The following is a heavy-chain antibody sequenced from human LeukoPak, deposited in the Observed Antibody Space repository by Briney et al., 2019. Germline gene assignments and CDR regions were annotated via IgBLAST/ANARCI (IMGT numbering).Heavy chain of an antibody. CDR1: GYTFTSYY. D-gene: IGHD3-10*01. Sequence: ASVNVSCTASGYTFTSYYMHWVRQAPGQGLEWMGIINPSGGSTSYAQKFQGRVTMTRDMSTRIVYMELSSLRSEDTAVYYCARGGTATSPGVIDYWGQGTLVTVSS. V-gene: IGHV1-46*01. J-gene: IGHJ4*02. CDR3: ARGGTATSPGVIDY. CDR2: INPSGGST.